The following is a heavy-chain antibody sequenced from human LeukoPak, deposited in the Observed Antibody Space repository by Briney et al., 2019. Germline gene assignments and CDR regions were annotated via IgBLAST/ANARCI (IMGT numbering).Heavy chain of an antibody. J-gene: IGHJ4*02. CDR1: GFTFSSYA. D-gene: IGHD2-2*01. V-gene: IGHV3-30*04. Sequence: GRSLRLSCAASGFTFSSYAMHWVRQAPGKGLEWVAVISYDGSKKYYADSVKGRFTISRDNSKNTLYLRMNSLRAEDTAVYYCARGDIVVVPAAMPFDYWGQGTLVTVSS. CDR3: ARGDIVVVPAAMPFDY. CDR2: ISYDGSKK.